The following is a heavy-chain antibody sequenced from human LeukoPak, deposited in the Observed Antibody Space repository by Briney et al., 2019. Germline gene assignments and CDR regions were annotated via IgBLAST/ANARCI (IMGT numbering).Heavy chain of an antibody. Sequence: ASVNVSCKASGYTFTGYYMHWVRQAPGQGLEWMGWINPNSGGTNYAQKFQGRVTITRDTSISTAYMELSRLRSDDTAVYYCARLVIGYCSGGSCYDGFDYWGQGTLVTVSS. J-gene: IGHJ4*02. CDR1: GYTFTGYY. V-gene: IGHV1-2*02. CDR3: ARLVIGYCSGGSCYDGFDY. CDR2: INPNSGGT. D-gene: IGHD2-15*01.